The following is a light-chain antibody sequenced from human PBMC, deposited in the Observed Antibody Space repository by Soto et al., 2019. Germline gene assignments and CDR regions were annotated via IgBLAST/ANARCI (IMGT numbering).Light chain of an antibody. V-gene: IGLV2-14*03. Sequence: QSVLTQPASVSTSPGQSIPISCTGTSSDAGGYNYVSWYQQHPGKAPQLMIFDVSNRPSGVSNRCSGCKSGDTASLTISGLQAEDEADYYCSSYTSSGTLEVFGTGTKGTVL. CDR2: DVS. CDR1: SSDAGGYNY. J-gene: IGLJ1*01. CDR3: SSYTSSGTLEV.